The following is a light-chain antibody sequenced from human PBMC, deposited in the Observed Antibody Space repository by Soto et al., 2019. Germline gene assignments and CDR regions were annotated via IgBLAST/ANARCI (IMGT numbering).Light chain of an antibody. J-gene: IGLJ2*01. CDR2: EVS. CDR3: SSYTSSGTVV. Sequence: QSALTQPASVSGSPGQSITISCSGTSSDIGAYDYVSWYQQHPGRAPKLIIYEVSNRPSGVSNRFSGSKSGNTASLTISGLQAEDEADYYCSSYTSSGTVVFGGGTQLTVL. CDR1: SSDIGAYDY. V-gene: IGLV2-14*01.